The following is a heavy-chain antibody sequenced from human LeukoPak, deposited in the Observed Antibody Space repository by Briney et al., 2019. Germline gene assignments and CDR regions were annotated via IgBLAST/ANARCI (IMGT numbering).Heavy chain of an antibody. J-gene: IGHJ4*02. Sequence: GASVKVSCKASGYTFTIYGISWVRQAPGQGLEWMGWISGYNGNTNYAQKFQGRVTITTDESTSTAYMELSSLRSEDTAVYYCARVYSRFLEWLPEGFDYWGQGTLVTVSS. CDR3: ARVYSRFLEWLPEGFDY. D-gene: IGHD3-3*01. CDR2: ISGYNGNT. V-gene: IGHV1-18*01. CDR1: GYTFTIYG.